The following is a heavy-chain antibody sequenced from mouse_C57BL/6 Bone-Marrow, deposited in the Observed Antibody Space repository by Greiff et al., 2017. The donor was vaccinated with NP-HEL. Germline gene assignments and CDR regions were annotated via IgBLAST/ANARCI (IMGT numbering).Heavy chain of an antibody. CDR2: ISNGGGST. Sequence: EVKLQESGGGLVQPGGSLKLSCAASGFTFSDYYMYWVRQTPEKRLEWVAYISNGGGSTYYPDTVKGRFTISRDNAKNTLYLQMSRLKSEDTAMYYCARQGITYYFDYWGQGTTLTVSS. J-gene: IGHJ2*01. CDR3: ARQGITYYFDY. V-gene: IGHV5-12*01. D-gene: IGHD2-4*01. CDR1: GFTFSDYY.